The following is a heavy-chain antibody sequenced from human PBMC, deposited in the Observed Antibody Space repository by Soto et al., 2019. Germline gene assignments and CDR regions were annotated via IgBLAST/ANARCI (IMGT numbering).Heavy chain of an antibody. Sequence: PGGSLRLSCAASGFTFSSYGMHWVRQAPGKGLGWVSLISGSGGSTHYADSVEGRFTISRDNSKNTLYLEMDSLRAEDTAVYYCAKVVKYDVLTGYYKGPDYYGMDVWGQGTTVTVSS. J-gene: IGHJ6*02. V-gene: IGHV3-23*01. CDR3: AKVVKYDVLTGYYKGPDYYGMDV. CDR2: ISGSGGST. D-gene: IGHD3-9*01. CDR1: GFTFSSYG.